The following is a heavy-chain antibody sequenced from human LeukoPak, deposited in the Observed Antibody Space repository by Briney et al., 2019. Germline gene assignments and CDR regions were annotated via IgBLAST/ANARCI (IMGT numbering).Heavy chain of an antibody. V-gene: IGHV4-39*07. CDR3: ARGPPMVRGVIISGGFDY. J-gene: IGHJ4*02. CDR2: IYYSGST. D-gene: IGHD3-10*01. CDR1: GASISSSSHY. Sequence: SETLSLTCTVSGASISSSSHYWGWIRQPPGKGLEWIGSIYYSGSTYYNPSLKSRVTISVDTSKNQFSLKLSSVTAADTAVYYCARGPPMVRGVIISGGFDYWGQGTLVTVSS.